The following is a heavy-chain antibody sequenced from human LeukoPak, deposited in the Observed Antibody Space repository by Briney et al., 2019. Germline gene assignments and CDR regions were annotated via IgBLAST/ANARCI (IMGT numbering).Heavy chain of an antibody. CDR2: ISADGRNT. V-gene: IGHV3-74*01. CDR3: VRSCEISGSCYGKFDF. J-gene: IGHJ4*02. Sequence: GGSLRLSCVASGFAFSRHWMHWVRQVPGKGLVWVSRISADGRNTGYADSVKGRFTISRDNARTTLYLQMNSLRVEDTAVYYCVRSCEISGSCYGKFDFWGQGTPATVVS. D-gene: IGHD2-2*01. CDR1: GFAFSRHW.